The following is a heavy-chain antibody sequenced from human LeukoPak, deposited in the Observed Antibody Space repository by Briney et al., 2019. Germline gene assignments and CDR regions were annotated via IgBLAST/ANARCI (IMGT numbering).Heavy chain of an antibody. D-gene: IGHD6-19*01. Sequence: GGSLRLSCAASGFTFSSYEMNWVRQAPGKGLEWVSYISSSGSTIYYADSVKGRFTISRDNAKNSLYLQMNSLRAEDTAVYYCARDQGSAGYFDLWGRGTLVTVSS. J-gene: IGHJ2*01. V-gene: IGHV3-48*03. CDR2: ISSSGSTI. CDR1: GFTFSSYE. CDR3: ARDQGSAGYFDL.